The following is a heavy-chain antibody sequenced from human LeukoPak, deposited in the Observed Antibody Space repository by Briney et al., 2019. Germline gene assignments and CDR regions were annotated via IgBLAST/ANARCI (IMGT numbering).Heavy chain of an antibody. D-gene: IGHD6-13*01. J-gene: IGHJ4*02. CDR1: GGTFSSYT. CDR3: ARDSSSSPEDFDY. V-gene: IGHV1-69*04. Sequence: SVKVSCKASGGTFSSYTISWVRQAPGQGLEWMGRIIPILGIANYAQKFQGRVTITADKSTSTAYMELSSLRSEDTAVYYCARDSSSSPEDFDYWGQGTLVTVSS. CDR2: IIPILGIA.